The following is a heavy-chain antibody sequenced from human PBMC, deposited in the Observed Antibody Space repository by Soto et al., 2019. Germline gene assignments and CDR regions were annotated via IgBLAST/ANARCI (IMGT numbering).Heavy chain of an antibody. J-gene: IGHJ4*02. Sequence: EVQLVESGGGLVQPGGSLRLSCAASGFTFSSYWMSWVRQAPGKGLQWVANIKQDGREQNYVDSVKGRFTISRDNAKNSLYLKMNSLRAEDTAVYYCGRDLRDWDSGSYSYDYWGQGTLVTVSS. CDR2: IKQDGREQ. V-gene: IGHV3-7*04. CDR1: GFTFSSYW. CDR3: GRDLRDWDSGSYSYDY. D-gene: IGHD1-26*01.